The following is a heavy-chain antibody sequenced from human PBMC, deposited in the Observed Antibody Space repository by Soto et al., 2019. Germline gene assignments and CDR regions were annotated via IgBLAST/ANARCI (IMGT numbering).Heavy chain of an antibody. Sequence: ASVKVSCKASGYTFTGYYMHCVRQAPGQVLEWMGWINPNSGGTNYAQKFQGRVTMTRDTSISTAYMELNSLRAEDTAVYYCARAQYCGGDCYPTYFHYWGQGTLVTV. CDR1: GYTFTGYY. D-gene: IGHD2-21*02. CDR2: INPNSGGT. J-gene: IGHJ4*02. CDR3: ARAQYCGGDCYPTYFHY. V-gene: IGHV1-2*02.